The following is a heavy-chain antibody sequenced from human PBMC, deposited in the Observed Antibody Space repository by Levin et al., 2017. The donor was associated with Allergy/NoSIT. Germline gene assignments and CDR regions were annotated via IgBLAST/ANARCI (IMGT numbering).Heavy chain of an antibody. CDR2: ISNDASSN. D-gene: IGHD6-25*01. J-gene: IGHJ3*02. CDR1: GFSFTTYG. V-gene: IGHV3-30*18. CDR3: AKELAAFDAFDI. Sequence: AGGSLRLSCAASGFSFTTYGMHWVRQAPGKGLEWVAAISNDASSNSCADSVKGRFTISRDNSKNMLYLQMNSLRIEDTALYYCAKELAAFDAFDIWGQGTVVIVSS.